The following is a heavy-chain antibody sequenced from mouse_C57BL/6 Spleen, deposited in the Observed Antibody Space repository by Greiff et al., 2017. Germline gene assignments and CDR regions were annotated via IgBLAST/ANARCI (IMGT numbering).Heavy chain of an antibody. CDR3: TRENNYSEGYYAMDY. J-gene: IGHJ4*01. CDR1: GYTFTDYE. D-gene: IGHD5-1-1*01. Sequence: QVQLQQSGAELVRPGASVTLSCKASGYTFTDYEMHWVKQTPVHGLEWIGAIDPETGGTASNQKFTGKAILTADKSSSTAYMELRSLTSEDSAVYYCTRENNYSEGYYAMDYWGQGTSVTVSS. CDR2: IDPETGGT. V-gene: IGHV1-15*01.